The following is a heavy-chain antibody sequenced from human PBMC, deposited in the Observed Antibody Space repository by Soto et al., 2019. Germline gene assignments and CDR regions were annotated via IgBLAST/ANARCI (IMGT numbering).Heavy chain of an antibody. J-gene: IGHJ5*02. D-gene: IGHD3-9*01. CDR1: GGSISSSS. CDR2: IYYSGST. Sequence: QVQLQESGPGLVKPSETLSLTCPVSGGSISSSSWSWIRQPPGRGLEWIGYIYYSGSTNYNPSLKSRVTISVDTSKNQFSLKLSSVTAADTAVYYCARSFARYFDWFSSQNWFDPWGQGTLVTDSS. V-gene: IGHV4-59*08. CDR3: ARSFARYFDWFSSQNWFDP.